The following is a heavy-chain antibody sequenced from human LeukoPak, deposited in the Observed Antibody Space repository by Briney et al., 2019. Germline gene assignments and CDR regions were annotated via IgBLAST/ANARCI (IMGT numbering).Heavy chain of an antibody. V-gene: IGHV5-51*01. J-gene: IGHJ5*02. CDR2: IYPGDSDT. CDR3: AVMAGTLLRPNPFDP. CDR1: GYSFTSYW. Sequence: GESLKISCKGSGYSFTSYWIGWVRQMPGKGLEWMGIIYPGDSDTRYGPSFQGQVTISADKSISTAYLQWSSLKASDTAMYYCAVMAGTLLRPNPFDPWGQGTLVTVSS. D-gene: IGHD6-19*01.